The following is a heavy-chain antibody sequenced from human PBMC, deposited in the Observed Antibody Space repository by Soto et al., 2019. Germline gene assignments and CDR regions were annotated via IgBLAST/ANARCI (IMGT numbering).Heavy chain of an antibody. CDR1: GFNFSTNS. CDR3: SKWDGYGDQ. J-gene: IGHJ5*02. V-gene: IGHV3-23*01. Sequence: EVQLLESGGGLVQPGGSLRLSCAASGFNFSTNSMTWVRQAPGKGLEWVCGISGGGDSTHYADSVKGRFTISRDNSKNMVYLQMNSLTADDTAVYFCSKWDGYGDQWGQGTLVTVSS. D-gene: IGHD5-12*01. CDR2: ISGGGDST.